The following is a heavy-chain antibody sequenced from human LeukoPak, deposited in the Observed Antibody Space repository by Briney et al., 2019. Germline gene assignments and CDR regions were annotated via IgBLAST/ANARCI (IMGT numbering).Heavy chain of an antibody. V-gene: IGHV3-48*04. CDR1: GFTFSSYS. CDR3: ARDPGQQLVPNHFDY. D-gene: IGHD6-13*01. Sequence: ESGGSLRLSCAASGFTFSSYSMNWVRQAPGKGLEWVSYISSSGSTIYYADSVKGRFTISRDNAKNSLYLQMNSLRAEDTAVYYCARDPGQQLVPNHFDYWGQGTLVTVSS. J-gene: IGHJ4*02. CDR2: ISSSGSTI.